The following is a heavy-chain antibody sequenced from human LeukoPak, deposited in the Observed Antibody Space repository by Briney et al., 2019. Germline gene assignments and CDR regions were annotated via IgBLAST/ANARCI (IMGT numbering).Heavy chain of an antibody. CDR2: ISSTSAYI. V-gene: IGHV3-21*01. CDR3: ARVAVAGPTGWFDP. Sequence: GGSLRLSCAASGFTVSSNYMSWVRQAPGKGLEWVSSISSTSAYIYYADSVKGRFTISRDNVDNVVYLQMNSLGAEDTAVYYCARVAVAGPTGWFDPWGQGTLVTVSS. D-gene: IGHD6-19*01. J-gene: IGHJ5*02. CDR1: GFTVSSNY.